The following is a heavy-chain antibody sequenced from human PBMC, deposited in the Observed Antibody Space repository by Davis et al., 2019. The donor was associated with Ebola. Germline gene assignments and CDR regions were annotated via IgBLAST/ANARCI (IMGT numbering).Heavy chain of an antibody. V-gene: IGHV1-69*04. CDR2: IIPILGIA. J-gene: IGHJ6*02. CDR3: ARDRTAMVGRDGMDV. D-gene: IGHD5-18*01. CDR1: GGTFSSSA. Sequence: SVPVSCKASGGTFSSSAISWVRQAPGQGLVWMGRIIPILGIANYAQKFQGRVTITADKSTSTAYMELSSLRSEDTAVYYCARDRTAMVGRDGMDVWGQGTTVTVSS.